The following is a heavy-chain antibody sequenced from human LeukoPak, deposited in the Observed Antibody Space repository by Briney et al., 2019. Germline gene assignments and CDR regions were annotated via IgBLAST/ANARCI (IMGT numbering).Heavy chain of an antibody. CDR3: AKVGRNYGDYNGWFDP. D-gene: IGHD4-17*01. CDR1: GFILSDYG. J-gene: IGHJ5*02. CDR2: MSYDGGNK. Sequence: GGSLRLSCAASGFILSDYGMHWVRQAPGKGLDWVAFMSYDGGNKYYADSVKGRFTISRDNSKNTLYLQMNTLRAEDTAVYCCAKVGRNYGDYNGWFDPWGQGTLVTVSS. V-gene: IGHV3-30*18.